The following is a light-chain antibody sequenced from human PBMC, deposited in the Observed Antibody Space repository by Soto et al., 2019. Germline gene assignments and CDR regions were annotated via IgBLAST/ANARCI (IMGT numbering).Light chain of an antibody. CDR1: QDINSW. Sequence: DIQMTQSPSSVSASVGDRVTITCRASQDINSWLAWYQQKPGKAPKLLIYVASSLKSGGPSRFSGGGGGTDFTLTISSLQPEDFATYYCQQANSFPLTFGGGTKVEIK. J-gene: IGKJ4*01. V-gene: IGKV1-12*01. CDR3: QQANSFPLT. CDR2: VAS.